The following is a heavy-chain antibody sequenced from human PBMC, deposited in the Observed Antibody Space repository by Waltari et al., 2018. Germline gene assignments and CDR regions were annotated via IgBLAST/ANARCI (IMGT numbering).Heavy chain of an antibody. V-gene: IGHV4-34*01. CDR3: ARVKDFGAGV. CDR2: INQSGST. CDR1: GGSFSGYY. J-gene: IGHJ6*02. Sequence: QVQLQQWGAGLLKPSETLSLTCAVYGGSFSGYYWSWIRQPPGKGLEWIGEINQSGSTNYNPSLKSRVTISVDTSKNQFSLKLSSVTAADTAVYYCARVKDFGAGVWGQGTAVTVSS. D-gene: IGHD3-10*01.